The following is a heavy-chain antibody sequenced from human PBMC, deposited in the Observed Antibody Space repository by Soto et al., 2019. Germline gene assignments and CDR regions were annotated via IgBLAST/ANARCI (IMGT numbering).Heavy chain of an antibody. V-gene: IGHV3-7*05. D-gene: IGHD6-6*01. CDR1: GFTFSVYW. CDR3: ARIGYSSSSFDY. CDR2: IKQDGSEI. J-gene: IGHJ4*02. Sequence: GGSLRLSCAASGFTFSVYWMSWVRQAPGKGLEWVANIKQDGSEIDYVGSLRGRFTISRDNAKNSVYLQMNSLRAEDTAVYYCARIGYSSSSFDYWGQGTLVTVSS.